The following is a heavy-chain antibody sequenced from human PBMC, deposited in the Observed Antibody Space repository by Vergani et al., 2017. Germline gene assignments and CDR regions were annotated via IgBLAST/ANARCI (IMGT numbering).Heavy chain of an antibody. J-gene: IGHJ6*02. V-gene: IGHV5-10-1*03. CDR3: ARHCKAMVPLNGMDV. CDR1: GYSFTSYW. D-gene: IGHD5-18*01. Sequence: EVQLVQSGAEVKKPGESLRISCKGSGYSFTSYWISWVRQMPGKGLEWMGRVDPSDSYTNYSPSFQGHVAISADKSISTAYLQWSSLKASDTAMYYCARHCKAMVPLNGMDVWGQGTTVTVSS. CDR2: VDPSDSYT.